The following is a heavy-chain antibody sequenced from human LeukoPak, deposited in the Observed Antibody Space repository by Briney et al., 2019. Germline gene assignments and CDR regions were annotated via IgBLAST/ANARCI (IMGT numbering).Heavy chain of an antibody. CDR2: INPSGGST. J-gene: IGHJ6*02. CDR3: ARDLTIFGVVITLDNYYYGMDV. Sequence: ASVKVSCKASGYTFTNYYMRWVRQAPGQGLEWMGIINPSGGSTSYAQKFQGRVTMTRDTSTSTVYMELSSLRSEDTAVYYCARDLTIFGVVITLDNYYYGMDVWGQGTTVTVSS. D-gene: IGHD3-3*01. V-gene: IGHV1-46*01. CDR1: GYTFTNYY.